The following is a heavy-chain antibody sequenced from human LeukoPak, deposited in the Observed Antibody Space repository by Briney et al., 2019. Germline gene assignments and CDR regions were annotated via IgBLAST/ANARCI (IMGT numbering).Heavy chain of an antibody. Sequence: GGSLRLSCAASGFTFSSYWMSWVRQAPGKGLEWVANIKQDGSEKYYVDSVKGRFTISRDNAKNSLYLQMNSLRAEDTAVYYCARDRYSGSYYGRGWFDPWGQGTLVTVSS. D-gene: IGHD1-26*01. V-gene: IGHV3-7*03. CDR2: IKQDGSEK. CDR3: ARDRYSGSYYGRGWFDP. J-gene: IGHJ5*02. CDR1: GFTFSSYW.